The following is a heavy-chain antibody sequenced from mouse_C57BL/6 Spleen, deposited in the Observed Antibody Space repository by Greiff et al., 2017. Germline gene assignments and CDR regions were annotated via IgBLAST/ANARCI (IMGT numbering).Heavy chain of an antibody. CDR3: ASWGSSRYYYAMDY. CDR1: GYTFTSYW. V-gene: IGHV1-72*01. D-gene: IGHD1-1*01. Sequence: QVQLQQPGAELVKPGASVKLSCKASGYTFTSYWMHWVKQRPGRGLEWIGGIDPNSGGTKYNEKFKSKATMTVDKPSSTAYMQLSSLTSEDSAVYYCASWGSSRYYYAMDYWDQGTSVTVSS. J-gene: IGHJ4*01. CDR2: IDPNSGGT.